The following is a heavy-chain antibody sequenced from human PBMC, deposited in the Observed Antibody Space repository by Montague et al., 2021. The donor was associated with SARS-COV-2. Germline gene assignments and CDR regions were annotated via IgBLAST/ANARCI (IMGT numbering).Heavy chain of an antibody. CDR3: ASELHPNYYYGMDV. J-gene: IGHJ6*02. Sequence: SLRLSCAASGFTFSSYGMHWVRQAPGKGLEWVAVIWYDGSNKYYADSVKGRFTISRDNAKNSLYLQMNSLRAEDTAVYYCASELHPNYYYGMDVWCQGTTVTVSS. CDR2: IWYDGSNK. D-gene: IGHD4-11*01. CDR1: GFTFSSYG. V-gene: IGHV3-33*01.